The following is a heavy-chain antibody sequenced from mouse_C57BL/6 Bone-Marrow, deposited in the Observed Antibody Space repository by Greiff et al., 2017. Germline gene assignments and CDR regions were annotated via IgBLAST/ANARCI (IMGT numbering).Heavy chain of an antibody. CDR3: ARYGGCPWFAY. CDR1: GYTFTSYW. J-gene: IGHJ3*01. CDR2: IHPNSGST. Sequence: QVQLQQPGAELVKPGASVKLSCKASGYTFTSYWMHWVKQRPGQGLEWIGMIHPNSGSTNYNEKFKSKATLTADKSSSTAYMQLSSLTSEDSAVYYCARYGGCPWFAYWGQGTLVTVSA. V-gene: IGHV1-64*01. D-gene: IGHD1-1*01.